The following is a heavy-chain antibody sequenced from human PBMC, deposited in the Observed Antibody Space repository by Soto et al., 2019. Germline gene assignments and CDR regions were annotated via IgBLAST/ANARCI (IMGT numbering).Heavy chain of an antibody. Sequence: GSLILAFAASGLTFSHAWMSLVRQARGKGLEWVGRIKSKTDGETKDYGAPVRGRFTISRDDSKDTLYLQMNSLRIEDTAVYYCCVVKRRDQYSTSGYWFDPWGPGTLVTVYS. J-gene: IGHJ5*02. D-gene: IGHD2-15*01. CDR1: GLTFSHAW. V-gene: IGHV3-15*01. CDR2: IKSKTDGETK. CDR3: CVVKRRDQYSTSGYWFDP.